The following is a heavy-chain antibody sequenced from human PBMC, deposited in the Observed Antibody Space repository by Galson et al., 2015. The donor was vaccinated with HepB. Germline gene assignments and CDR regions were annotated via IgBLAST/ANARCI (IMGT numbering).Heavy chain of an antibody. CDR1: GFTFSNYW. CDR3: ARVPLVGATVLLGI. D-gene: IGHD1-26*01. V-gene: IGHV3-7*01. Sequence: LRLSCAASGFTFSNYWMSWVRQAPGKGLEWVANIKEDGSETYYVDSVKGRFTISRDNAKNSLFLQMNSLRAEDTAVYYCARVPLVGATVLLGIWGQGTMVTVSS. CDR2: IKEDGSET. J-gene: IGHJ3*02.